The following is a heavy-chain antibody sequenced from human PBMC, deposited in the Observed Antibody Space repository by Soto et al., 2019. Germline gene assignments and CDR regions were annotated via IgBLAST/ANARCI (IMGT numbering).Heavy chain of an antibody. J-gene: IGHJ6*02. CDR2: TYYRSKWYN. CDR3: ARAKEYSSSSGMDV. D-gene: IGHD6-6*01. V-gene: IGHV6-1*01. CDR1: GESVSSNSAA. Sequence: SQTLSLTCDISGESVSSNSAAWNWIRQSPSRGLEWLGRTYYRSKWYNDYAVSVKSRITINPDTSKNQFSLQLNSVTPEDTAVYYCARAKEYSSSSGMDVWGQGTTVTVSS.